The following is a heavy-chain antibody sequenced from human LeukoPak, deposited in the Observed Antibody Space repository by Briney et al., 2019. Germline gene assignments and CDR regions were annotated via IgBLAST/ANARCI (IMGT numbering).Heavy chain of an antibody. J-gene: IGHJ4*02. D-gene: IGHD2-21*02. CDR1: GGTFSNYA. V-gene: IGHV1-69*06. CDR3: ASGSRGGDCKRFGY. Sequence: SVKVSCKASGGTFSNYAISWVRQAPGQGLEWMGRIIPNSDTANYAQKFQGRGTTTADKSTTTVYMDLSSLRSEDTAVYFCASGSRGGDCKRFGYWGQGTLVTVSS. CDR2: IIPNSDTA.